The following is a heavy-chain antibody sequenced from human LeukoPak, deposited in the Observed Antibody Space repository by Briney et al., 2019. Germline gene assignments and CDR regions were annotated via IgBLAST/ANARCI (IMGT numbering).Heavy chain of an antibody. J-gene: IGHJ4*02. CDR3: VRKFATGD. V-gene: IGHV3-74*01. Sequence: GGSLRLSCAASGYTFSSYWMHWVRQAPGKGLVWVSSVKSDGTATNYADSVKGRFTISRDNAKNTLYLQMNSLRVEDTAVYYCVRKFATGDWGQGALVTVSS. CDR2: VKSDGTAT. D-gene: IGHD1-14*01. CDR1: GYTFSSYW.